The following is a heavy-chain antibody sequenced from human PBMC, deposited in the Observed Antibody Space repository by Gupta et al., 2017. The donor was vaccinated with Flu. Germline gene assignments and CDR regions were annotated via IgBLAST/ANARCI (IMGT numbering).Heavy chain of an antibody. CDR3: SRGRGPYDSVDTDYAFPSD. V-gene: IGHV1-8*01. CDR2: IDPGRDKT. D-gene: IGHD4-17*01. Sequence: QVQLLQSGAEVKKPGASVKVSCKTSGFTFSNYEINWVRQAPGQGLEWVGWIDPGRDKTAYGQKFQGRVTLTRDTSISTAFMELSSLGSDDTAVYYCSRGRGPYDSVDTDYAFPSDGGQGTLLTVSS. J-gene: IGHJ4*02. CDR1: GFTFSNYE.